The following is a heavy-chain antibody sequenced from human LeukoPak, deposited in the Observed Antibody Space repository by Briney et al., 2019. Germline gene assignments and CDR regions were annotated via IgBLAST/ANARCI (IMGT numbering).Heavy chain of an antibody. CDR2: IRFDGTNT. V-gene: IGHV3-30*02. CDR1: GFSFSNYG. J-gene: IGHJ4*02. Sequence: GGSLRLSCAASGFSFSNYGFHWVRQAPGKGLEWVTFIRFDGTNTYYADSVKGRFTISRDNSKSTLYLQMNSLRPEDTAIYYCARDWFSYGRDYWGQGTLVTVSS. CDR3: ARDWFSYGRDY. D-gene: IGHD5-18*01.